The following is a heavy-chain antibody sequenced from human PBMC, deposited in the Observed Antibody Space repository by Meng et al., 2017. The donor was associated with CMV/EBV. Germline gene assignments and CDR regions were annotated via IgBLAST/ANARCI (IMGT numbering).Heavy chain of an antibody. CDR1: GGSISSSSYY. V-gene: IGHV4-39*07. J-gene: IGHJ4*02. CDR3: AKDYDSSGLGAYYFDY. D-gene: IGHD3-22*01. CDR2: IYYSGST. Sequence: SETLSLTCTVSGGSISSSSYYWGWIRQPPGKGLEWIGSIYYSGSTYYNPSLKSRVTISVDTSKNQFSLKLSSVTAADTAVYYCAKDYDSSGLGAYYFDYWGQGTLVTVSS.